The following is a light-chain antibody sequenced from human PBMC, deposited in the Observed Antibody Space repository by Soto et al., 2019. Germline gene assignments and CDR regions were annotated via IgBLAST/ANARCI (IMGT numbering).Light chain of an antibody. V-gene: IGKV4-1*01. CDR2: WES. J-gene: IGKJ1*01. CDR3: HQYHSAPQT. Sequence: DIVLTQSPDSLAVSLGERATINCKSSQSVLYSPNNKNYLAWYQQKPGQPPRLLVYWESTRESGDPDRFSGSGYGTDFTLTISSLQAEDAAGYYCHQYHSAPQTLGQGTNVEIK. CDR1: QSVLYSPNNKNY.